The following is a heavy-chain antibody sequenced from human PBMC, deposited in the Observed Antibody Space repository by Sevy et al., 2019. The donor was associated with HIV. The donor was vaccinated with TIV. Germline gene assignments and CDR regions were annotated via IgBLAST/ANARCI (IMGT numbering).Heavy chain of an antibody. J-gene: IGHJ4*02. CDR3: ARDGGYDSSGYYPFHF. D-gene: IGHD3-22*01. Sequence: GGSLRLSCAASGFTFRSYWMSWVRQAPGKGLEWVANIKQDGSEKYYVDSVKGRFTISRDNSKNTLFLQMNSLRPEDTALYYCARDGGYDSSGYYPFHFWGQGTQVTVSS. CDR1: GFTFRSYW. CDR2: IKQDGSEK. V-gene: IGHV3-7*01.